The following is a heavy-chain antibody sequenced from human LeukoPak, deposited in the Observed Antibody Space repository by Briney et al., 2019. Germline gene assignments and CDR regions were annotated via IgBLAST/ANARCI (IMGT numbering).Heavy chain of an antibody. CDR1: GYTFTGYY. Sequence: ASVKVSCKASGYTFTGYYMHWVRQAPGQGLEWMGRINPNSGGTNYAQKFQGRVTMTRDTSISTAYMELSSLRSEDTAVYYCARGWLAETTVVTPYNYWGRGTLVSVSS. J-gene: IGHJ4*02. CDR3: ARGWLAETTVVTPYNY. D-gene: IGHD4-23*01. CDR2: INPNSGGT. V-gene: IGHV1-2*06.